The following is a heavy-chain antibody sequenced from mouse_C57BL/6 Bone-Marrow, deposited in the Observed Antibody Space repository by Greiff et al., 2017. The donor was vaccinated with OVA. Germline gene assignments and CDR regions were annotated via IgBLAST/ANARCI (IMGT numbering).Heavy chain of an antibody. J-gene: IGHJ2*01. CDR1: GFSLTSYG. V-gene: IGHV2-2*01. D-gene: IGHD1-1*01. CDR3: ARAGDYYGSSFPYYFDY. CDR2: IWSGGST. Sequence: VQLQQSGPGLVQPSQSLSITCTVSGFSLTSYGVHWVRQSPGKGLEWLGVIWSGGSTDYNAAFISRLSISKDNSKSQVFFKMNSLQADDTAIYYCARAGDYYGSSFPYYFDYWGQGTTLTVSS.